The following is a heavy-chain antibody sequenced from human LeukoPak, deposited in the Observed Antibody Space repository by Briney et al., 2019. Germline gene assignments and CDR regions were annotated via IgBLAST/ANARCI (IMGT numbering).Heavy chain of an antibody. CDR3: ARARIVGVTHYYYMDV. J-gene: IGHJ6*03. CDR1: GYTFTSYA. CDR2: IIPIFGTA. Sequence: ASVKVSCKAYGYTFTSYAISWVRQAPGQGLEWMGGIIPIFGTANYAQKFQGRVTITTDESTSTAYMELSSLRSEDTAVYYCARARIVGVTHYYYMDVWGKGTTVTVSS. D-gene: IGHD1-26*01. V-gene: IGHV1-69*05.